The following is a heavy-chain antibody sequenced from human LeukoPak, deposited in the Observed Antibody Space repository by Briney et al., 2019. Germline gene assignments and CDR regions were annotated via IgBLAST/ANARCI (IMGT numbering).Heavy chain of an antibody. Sequence: QSGGSLRLSCAASGFTFSSYAMSRVRQAPGRGLEWVSAISGSGDHTYNADSVKGRFTISRDNSKNTLYMQMNSLRAEDTAVYYCAKGTETVTIIYYYYMDVWGKGTTVTVSS. J-gene: IGHJ6*03. CDR2: ISGSGDHT. CDR3: AKGTETVTIIYYYYMDV. CDR1: GFTFSSYA. V-gene: IGHV3-23*01. D-gene: IGHD4-17*01.